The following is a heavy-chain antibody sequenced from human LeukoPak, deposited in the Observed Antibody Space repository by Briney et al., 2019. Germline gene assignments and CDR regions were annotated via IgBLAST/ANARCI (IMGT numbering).Heavy chain of an antibody. CDR3: ARGAAPPFYYGMDV. D-gene: IGHD2-15*01. Sequence: SETLSLTCTVSGGSISSYYWSWIRQPPGKGLEWIGYIYYSGSTNYNPSLKSRVTISVDTSKNQFSLKLSSVTAAGTAVYYCARGAAPPFYYGMDVWGQGTTVTVSS. V-gene: IGHV4-59*01. J-gene: IGHJ6*02. CDR2: IYYSGST. CDR1: GGSISSYY.